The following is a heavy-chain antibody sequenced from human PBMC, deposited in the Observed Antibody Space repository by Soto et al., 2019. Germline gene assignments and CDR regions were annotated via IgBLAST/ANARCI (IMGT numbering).Heavy chain of an antibody. CDR1: GYTFTTYD. CDR2: ITPGGGIT. Sequence: QVQLVQSGAEVKKPGASVRVSCKASGYTFTTYDIHWVRQAPGLGLEWMGIITPGGGITSYAQKFKGRITMTRDTSTSTVYMELSSLRSEDTAMYYCAKVLSELVRRYFDTWGQGTLVTVSS. V-gene: IGHV1-46*01. D-gene: IGHD3-10*01. J-gene: IGHJ4*02. CDR3: AKVLSELVRRYFDT.